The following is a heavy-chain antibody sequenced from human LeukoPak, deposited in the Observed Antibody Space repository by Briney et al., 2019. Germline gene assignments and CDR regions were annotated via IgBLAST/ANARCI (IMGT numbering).Heavy chain of an antibody. CDR3: AREVTYYYGSGREVTHFDY. CDR2: ISSSSSYI. J-gene: IGHJ4*02. CDR1: GFTFSSYS. D-gene: IGHD3-10*01. Sequence: GGSLRLSCAASGFTFSSYSMNWVRQAPGKGLEWVSSISSSSSYIYYADSVKGRFTISRDNAKNSLYLQMNSLRAEDTAVYYCAREVTYYYGSGREVTHFDYWGQGTLVTVSS. V-gene: IGHV3-21*01.